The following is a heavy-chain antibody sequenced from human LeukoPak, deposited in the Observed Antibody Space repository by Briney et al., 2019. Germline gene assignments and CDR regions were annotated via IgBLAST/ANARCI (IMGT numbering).Heavy chain of an antibody. Sequence: GASVKVSCKASGYSFTTYGINWVRQAPGQGLEWMGWITGYNGKTQYAHNFEGGVTMTTDTSTTTAYMELRSLRSDDTAVYYCASVYGASTGGAFDIWGQGTMVTVSS. V-gene: IGHV1-18*01. CDR3: ASVYGASTGGAFDI. CDR1: GYSFTTYG. CDR2: ITGYNGKT. D-gene: IGHD4-17*01. J-gene: IGHJ3*02.